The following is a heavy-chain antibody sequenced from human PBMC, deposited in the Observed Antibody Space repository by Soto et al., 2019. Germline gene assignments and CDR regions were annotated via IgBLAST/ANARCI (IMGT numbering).Heavy chain of an antibody. CDR3: AREVTMVRGVINWFDP. D-gene: IGHD3-10*01. CDR2: IIPIFGTA. Sequence: QVQLVQSGAEVKKPGSSGKVSCKASGGTFSSYAISWVRQAPGQGLEWMGGIIPIFGTANYAQKFQGRVTITADESTSTAYMELSSLRSEDTAVYYCAREVTMVRGVINWFDPWGQGTLVTVSS. V-gene: IGHV1-69*01. J-gene: IGHJ5*02. CDR1: GGTFSSYA.